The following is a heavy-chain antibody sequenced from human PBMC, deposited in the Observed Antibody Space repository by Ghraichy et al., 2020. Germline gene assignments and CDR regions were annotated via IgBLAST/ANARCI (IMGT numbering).Heavy chain of an antibody. Sequence: GESLNISCAASGFTFSSFAMSWVRQAPGKGLEWVSGISGSGAGTFYADSVKGRFTISRDNSKNTLHLQMNSLRAEDTAMYYCAKIPSSGYFYYFDYWGQGTLVTVSS. V-gene: IGHV3-23*01. CDR2: ISGSGAGT. CDR1: GFTFSSFA. D-gene: IGHD3-22*01. CDR3: AKIPSSGYFYYFDY. J-gene: IGHJ4*02.